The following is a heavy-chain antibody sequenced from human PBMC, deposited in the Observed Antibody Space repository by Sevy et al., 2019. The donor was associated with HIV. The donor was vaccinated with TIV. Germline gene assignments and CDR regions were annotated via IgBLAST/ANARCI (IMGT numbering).Heavy chain of an antibody. D-gene: IGHD6-19*01. J-gene: IGHJ4*02. Sequence: LSLTCAASGFTFSSYWMHWVRQGLGKGLVWVSRTNSDGSSTRYADSVKGRFTVSRDNAKNTLYLQMNSLRVEDAAVYYCAGSRYSSGLWYWGQGTLVTVSS. V-gene: IGHV3-74*01. CDR1: GFTFSSYW. CDR3: AGSRYSSGLWY. CDR2: TNSDGSST.